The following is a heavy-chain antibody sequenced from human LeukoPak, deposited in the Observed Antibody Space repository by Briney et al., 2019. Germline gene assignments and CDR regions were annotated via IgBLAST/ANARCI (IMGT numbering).Heavy chain of an antibody. CDR3: ARGPFPRYYYDTSGYQWAFDV. CDR1: GASISGSDHY. D-gene: IGHD3-22*01. V-gene: IGHV4-61*02. J-gene: IGHJ3*01. Sequence: SEALSLTCTVSGASISGSDHYWRWVRQPAGKGLEWIGRIYSTGTTNYNPSLKSRVTLSIDTSKNQFSLNLKSASAADTAVYYCARGPFPRYYYDTSGYQWAFDVWGQGTKVTVSS. CDR2: IYSTGTT.